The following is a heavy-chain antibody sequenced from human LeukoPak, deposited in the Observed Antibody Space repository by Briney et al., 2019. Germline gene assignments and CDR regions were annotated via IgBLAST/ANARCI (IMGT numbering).Heavy chain of an antibody. CDR1: GFTFSSFW. V-gene: IGHV3-74*01. CDR2: INTDGSST. D-gene: IGHD3-16*01. CDR3: ARRGNAFDI. Sequence: GGSLRLSCAASGFTFSSFWMHWVRQAPGKGLVWVSRINTDGSSTDYADSVKGRFTISRDNAKNTLYLQMNSLRAEDTAVYYCARRGNAFDIWGQGTMVTVSS. J-gene: IGHJ3*02.